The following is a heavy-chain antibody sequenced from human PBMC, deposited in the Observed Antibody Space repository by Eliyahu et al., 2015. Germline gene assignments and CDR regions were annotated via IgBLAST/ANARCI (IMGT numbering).Heavy chain of an antibody. CDR3: AKGHGAGGPFDY. V-gene: IGHV3-30*18. J-gene: IGHJ4*02. CDR1: GFTXSSYG. CDR2: ISYDGSNK. D-gene: IGHD3-16*01. Sequence: QVQLVESGGGVVQPGRSLRLSCAASGFTXSSYGMHWXRQAPGKGLEWVAVISYDGSNKYYADSVKGRFTISRDNSKNTLYLQMNSLRAEDTAVYYCAKGHGAGGPFDYWGQGTLVTVSS.